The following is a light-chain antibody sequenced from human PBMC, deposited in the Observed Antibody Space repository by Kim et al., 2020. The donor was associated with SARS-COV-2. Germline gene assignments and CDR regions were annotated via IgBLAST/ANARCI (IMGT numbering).Light chain of an antibody. V-gene: IGLV1-44*01. Sequence: GQSITISCSGSSSNIGSNTVNWYQQLPGTAPKLRIYSDNQRPSWVPDRFSGSKSGTSASLAISGLQSEDEGDYYCAAWDGSLNGVVFGGGTKLTVL. CDR1: SSNIGSNT. CDR2: SDN. CDR3: AAWDGSLNGVV. J-gene: IGLJ2*01.